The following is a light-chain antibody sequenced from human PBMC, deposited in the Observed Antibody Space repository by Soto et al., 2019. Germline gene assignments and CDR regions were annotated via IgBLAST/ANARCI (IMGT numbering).Light chain of an antibody. J-gene: IGKJ4*01. CDR3: QQHDNLPLT. Sequence: DIQMTQSPSSLSVSVGDRVTITCQASQDISRYLNWYQQKPGKAPTLLIYDASKLDTGVPSRFSGSGSGTDFTFSISSLQAEDIATYYCQQHDNLPLTFGGGTKVEIK. CDR1: QDISRY. V-gene: IGKV1-33*01. CDR2: DAS.